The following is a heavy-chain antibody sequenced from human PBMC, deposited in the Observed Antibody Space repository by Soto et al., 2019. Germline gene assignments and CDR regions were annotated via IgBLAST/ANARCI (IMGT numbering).Heavy chain of an antibody. D-gene: IGHD2-2*01. Sequence: QMQLVQSGAEVKKPGASVKISCKASGYTFSKYGITWVRQAPGQGLEWMGWISTYNGDTNYVPKLQGRVTMTADTSTNTDYMELKNMSSGDTAVYYCVRYYASILSIAFASWGQGTMVTVS. J-gene: IGHJ3*02. CDR3: VRYYASILSIAFAS. V-gene: IGHV1-18*01. CDR2: ISTYNGDT. CDR1: GYTFSKYG.